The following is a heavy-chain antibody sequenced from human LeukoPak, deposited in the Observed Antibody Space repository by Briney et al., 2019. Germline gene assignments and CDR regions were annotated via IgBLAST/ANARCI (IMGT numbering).Heavy chain of an antibody. CDR3: ARAPMVRGVITPYYFDY. Sequence: SETLSLTCTVSGGSISSSSYYWGWIRQPPGKGLEWIGSIYYSGSTYYNPPLKSRVTISVDKSKTQFSLKLSSVTAADTAVYYCARAPMVRGVITPYYFDYWGQGTLVTVSS. D-gene: IGHD3-10*01. J-gene: IGHJ4*02. CDR2: IYYSGST. V-gene: IGHV4-39*07. CDR1: GGSISSSSYY.